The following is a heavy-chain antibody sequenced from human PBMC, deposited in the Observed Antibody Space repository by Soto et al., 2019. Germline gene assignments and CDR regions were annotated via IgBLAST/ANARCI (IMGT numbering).Heavy chain of an antibody. CDR2: IIPIFGTA. V-gene: IGHV1-69*13. J-gene: IGHJ4*02. CDR3: ARDRMITFGGVIVRPLDY. Sequence: GASVQVSCKASGGTFSSYAISWVRQAPGQGLEWMGGIIPIFGTANYAQKFQGRVTITADESTSTAYMELSSLRSEDTAVYYCARDRMITFGGVIVRPLDYWGQGTLVTVSS. D-gene: IGHD3-16*02. CDR1: GGTFSSYA.